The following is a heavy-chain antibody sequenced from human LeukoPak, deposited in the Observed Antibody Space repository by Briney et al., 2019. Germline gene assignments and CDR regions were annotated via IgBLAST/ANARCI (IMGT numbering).Heavy chain of an antibody. V-gene: IGHV3-7*01. CDR3: ASAHYYDSSGFERAFDI. J-gene: IGHJ3*02. D-gene: IGHD3-22*01. Sequence: GGSLRLSCAASGFTFSSYWMSWVRQAPGKGLEWVANIKQDGSEKYHVDSVKGRFTISRDNAKNSLYLQMNSLRAEDTAVYYCASAHYYDSSGFERAFDIWGQGTMVTVSS. CDR1: GFTFSSYW. CDR2: IKQDGSEK.